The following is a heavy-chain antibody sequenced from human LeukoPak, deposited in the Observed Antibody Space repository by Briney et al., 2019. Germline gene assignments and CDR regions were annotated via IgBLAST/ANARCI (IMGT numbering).Heavy chain of an antibody. V-gene: IGHV1-2*02. CDR1: GYTFTGYY. CDR2: INPNSGGT. D-gene: IGHD6-6*01. CDR3: ARIRAARPDFATDY. J-gene: IGHJ4*02. Sequence: ASVKVSCKASGYTFTGYYMHWVRQAPGQGLEWMGWINPNSGGTNYAQKFQGRVTMTRDTSISTAYMELSRLRSDDTAVYYCARIRAARPDFATDYWGQGTLVTVSS.